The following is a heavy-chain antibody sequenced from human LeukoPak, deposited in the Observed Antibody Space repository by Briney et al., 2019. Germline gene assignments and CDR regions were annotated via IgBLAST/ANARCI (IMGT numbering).Heavy chain of an antibody. CDR2: ISDYNGNT. D-gene: IGHD3-10*01. J-gene: IGHJ4*02. Sequence: ASVKVSCKASGYTFTSYGISWVRQAPGQGIEWMGWISDYNGNTNYAQKLQGRVTMTTDTSTSTAYMQLRSLRSDDTAVYYCARAELLWFGELPYYFDYWGQGTLVTVSS. CDR1: GYTFTSYG. CDR3: ARAELLWFGELPYYFDY. V-gene: IGHV1-18*01.